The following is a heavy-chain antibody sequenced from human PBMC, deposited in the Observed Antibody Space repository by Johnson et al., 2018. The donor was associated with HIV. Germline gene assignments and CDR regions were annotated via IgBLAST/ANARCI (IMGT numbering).Heavy chain of an antibody. D-gene: IGHD4-23*01. V-gene: IGHV3-7*01. CDR1: GFTVSSNY. Sequence: VQLVESGGGLIQPGGSLRLSCAASGFTVSSNYMSWVRQAPGKGLEWVANIKEDGTEQYYVDSVNGRFTISRDNAKNSLYLQMNSLRAENTAVYYCARDGGALDAFDIWGQGTMVTVSS. CDR3: ARDGGALDAFDI. CDR2: IKEDGTEQ. J-gene: IGHJ3*02.